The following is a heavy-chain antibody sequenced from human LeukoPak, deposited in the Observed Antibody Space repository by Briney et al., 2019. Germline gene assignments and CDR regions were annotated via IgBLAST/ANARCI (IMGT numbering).Heavy chain of an antibody. CDR2: ISYDGSNK. V-gene: IGHV3-30-3*02. D-gene: IGHD2-2*03. Sequence: GGSLRLSCAASGFTFSGYPIHWVRQAPGKGLEWVAVISYDGSNKYYADSVKGRFTISRDNSKNTLYLQMNSLRAEDTAVYYCAKDGYCSSTSCSPGFDYWGQGTLVTVSS. CDR3: AKDGYCSSTSCSPGFDY. CDR1: GFTFSGYP. J-gene: IGHJ4*02.